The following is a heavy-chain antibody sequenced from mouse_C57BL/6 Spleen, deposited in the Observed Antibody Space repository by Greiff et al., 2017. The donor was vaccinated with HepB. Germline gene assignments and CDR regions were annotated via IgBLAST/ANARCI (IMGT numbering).Heavy chain of an antibody. D-gene: IGHD2-4*01. CDR1: GYSFTGYY. CDR2: INPSTGGT. CDR3: ARYDYDEGYYFGY. J-gene: IGHJ2*01. V-gene: IGHV1-42*01. Sequence: EVKLQESGPELVKPGASVKISCKASGYSFTGYYMNWVKQSPEKSLEWIGEINPSTGGTTYNQKFKAKATLTVDKSSSTAYMQLKSLTSEDSAVYYCARYDYDEGYYFGYWGQGTTLTVSS.